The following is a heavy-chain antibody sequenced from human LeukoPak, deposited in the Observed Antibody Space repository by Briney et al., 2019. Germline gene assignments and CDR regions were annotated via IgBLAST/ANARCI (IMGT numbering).Heavy chain of an antibody. V-gene: IGHV4-61*01. CDR1: GGSISSGSYY. CDR3: ARIVYSSSWYYYYYYYMDV. D-gene: IGHD6-13*01. Sequence: SETLSLTCTVSGGSISSGSYYWSWIRQPPGKGLEWIGYIYYSGSTNYNPSLKSRVTISVDTSKNQFSLKLSSVTAADTAVYYCARIVYSSSWYYYYYYYMDVWGKGTTVTISS. J-gene: IGHJ6*03. CDR2: IYYSGST.